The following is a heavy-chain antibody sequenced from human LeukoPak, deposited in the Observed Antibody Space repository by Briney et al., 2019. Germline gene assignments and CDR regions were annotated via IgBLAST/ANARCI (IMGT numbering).Heavy chain of an antibody. CDR1: GYTFTTYG. CDR3: GRDRHWNQGNFDY. J-gene: IGHJ4*02. CDR2: ISTYNGNT. Sequence: ASVKVSCRSSGYTFTTYGITWVRQAPGQGLEWMGWISTYNGNTNYAQKLQGRVTMTRDTSIGTAYMELNRLTYDDTAVYYCGRDRHWNQGNFDYWGQGTLVTVSS. D-gene: IGHD1-1*01. V-gene: IGHV1-18*01.